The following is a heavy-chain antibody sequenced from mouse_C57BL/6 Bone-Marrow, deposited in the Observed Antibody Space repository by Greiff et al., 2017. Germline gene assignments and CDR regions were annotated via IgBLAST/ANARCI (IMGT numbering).Heavy chain of an antibody. CDR2: IYPGDGDT. V-gene: IGHV1-82*01. Sequence: QVQLQQSGPELVKPGASVKISCKASGYAFSSSWMNWVKQRPGKGLEWIGRIYPGDGDTNYNGKFKGKATLTVDKSSSTAYMQLSSLTSEDSAVYYCASEDYGSRTFAYWGQGTLVTVSA. CDR3: ASEDYGSRTFAY. J-gene: IGHJ3*01. CDR1: GYAFSSSW. D-gene: IGHD1-1*01.